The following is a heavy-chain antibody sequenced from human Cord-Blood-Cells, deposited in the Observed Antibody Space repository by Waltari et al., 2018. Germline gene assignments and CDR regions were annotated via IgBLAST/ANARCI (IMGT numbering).Heavy chain of an antibody. CDR2: INPNSGGT. CDR1: GYTFTGSS. V-gene: IGHV1-2*04. J-gene: IGHJ4*02. CDR3: ARARADGDYYYFDY. D-gene: IGHD4-17*01. Sequence: QVQLVQSGAEVKKPGASVKVSCKASGYTFTGSSMHWVRQAPGQGLEWMGWINPNSGGTNYAQKFQGWVTMTRDTSISTAYMELSRLRSDDTAVYYCARARADGDYYYFDYWGQGTLVTVSS.